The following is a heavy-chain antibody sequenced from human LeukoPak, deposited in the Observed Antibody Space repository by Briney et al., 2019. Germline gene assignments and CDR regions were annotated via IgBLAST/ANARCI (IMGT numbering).Heavy chain of an antibody. V-gene: IGHV3-30*02. CDR2: VENDGGTK. Sequence: PGGSLSLSCAASGFTFRNLGMHWVRQAPRKGQGRVAFVENDGGTKYYADSVKGRFTISRDNSKNTLFLQMNSLRAEDTSMYYCATGFFYFYYMYVWGKGTTVTISS. D-gene: IGHD1-1*01. CDR3: ATGFFYFYYMYV. J-gene: IGHJ6*03. CDR1: GFTFRNLG.